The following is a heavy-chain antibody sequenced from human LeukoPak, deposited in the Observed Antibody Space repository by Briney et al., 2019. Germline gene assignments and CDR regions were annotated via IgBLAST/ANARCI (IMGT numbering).Heavy chain of an antibody. CDR1: GFTFSSYS. Sequence: GGSLRLSCAASGFTFSSYSMNWVRQAPGKGLEWVSSISSSSSYIYYADSVKGRFTISRDDAKNSLYLQMNSLRAEDTAVYYCASLRITMIVVVDRDAFDIWGQGTMVTVSS. J-gene: IGHJ3*02. V-gene: IGHV3-21*04. CDR3: ASLRITMIVVVDRDAFDI. CDR2: ISSSSSYI. D-gene: IGHD3-22*01.